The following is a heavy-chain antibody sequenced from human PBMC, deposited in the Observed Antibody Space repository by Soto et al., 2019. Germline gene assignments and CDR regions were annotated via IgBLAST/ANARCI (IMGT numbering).Heavy chain of an antibody. D-gene: IGHD2-15*01. CDR3: ARDKGPAFDI. CDR2: VTGRGGTT. J-gene: IGHJ3*02. Sequence: EVQLLESGGGLVQPGGSVRLSCVASGFSFDSFAMNWVRQAPGKGLEWVSAVTGRGGTTYYRDSVKGRFTVARDNSKKTVYLEMNRLRFKDTAVYYCARDKGPAFDIWGLGTMVTVSS. V-gene: IGHV3-23*01. CDR1: GFSFDSFA.